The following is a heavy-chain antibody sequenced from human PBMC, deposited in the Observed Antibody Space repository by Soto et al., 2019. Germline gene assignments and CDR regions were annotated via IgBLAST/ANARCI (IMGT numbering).Heavy chain of an antibody. J-gene: IGHJ5*02. CDR2: IYYSGST. V-gene: IGHV4-59*01. D-gene: IGHD2-2*01. Sequence: SETLSLTCTVSGGSISSYYWSWIRQPPGKGLEWIGYIYYSGSTNYNPSLKSRVTISVDTSKNQFSLKLSSVTAADTVVYYCAREIVVVPAATHLNWFDPWGQGTQVTVSS. CDR1: GGSISSYY. CDR3: AREIVVVPAATHLNWFDP.